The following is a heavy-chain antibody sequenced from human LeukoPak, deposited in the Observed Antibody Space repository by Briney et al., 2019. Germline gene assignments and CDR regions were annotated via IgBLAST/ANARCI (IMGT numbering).Heavy chain of an antibody. CDR2: IYYSGST. CDR1: GGSISSYY. CDR3: ASQRGYSYGRFDY. D-gene: IGHD5-18*01. J-gene: IGHJ4*02. V-gene: IGHV4-59*08. Sequence: SETLSLTCTVSGGSISSYYWSWIRQPPGKGLEWIGYIYYSGSTNYNPSLKSRVTIFVDTSKNQFSLRLNSMTAADTAVYYCASQRGYSYGRFDYWGQGTLVTVSS.